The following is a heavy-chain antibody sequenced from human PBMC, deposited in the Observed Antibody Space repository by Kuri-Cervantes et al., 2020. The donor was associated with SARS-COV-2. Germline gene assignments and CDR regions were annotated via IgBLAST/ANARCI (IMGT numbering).Heavy chain of an antibody. V-gene: IGHV4-4*07. J-gene: IGHJ4*02. D-gene: IGHD3-16*02. CDR1: GGSISSYY. CDR3: ARENLNDYDYIWGSYRELDY. CDR2: IYTSGST. Sequence: ESLKISCTVSGGSISSYYWSWIRQPAGKGLEWIGRIYTSGSTNYNPSLKSRVTMSVDTSKNQFSLKLSSVTAADTAVYYCARENLNDYDYIWGSYRELDYWGQGTLVTVSS.